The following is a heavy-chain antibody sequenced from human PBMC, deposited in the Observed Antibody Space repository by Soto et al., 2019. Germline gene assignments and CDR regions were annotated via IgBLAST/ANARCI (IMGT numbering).Heavy chain of an antibody. V-gene: IGHV4-31*03. Sequence: SETLSLTCNVSGAPISSGGFYWSWIRQHPGKGPEWIGYIYNSGTTFYNPSLGSRVTMSLDAAKNHFSLELRSVTVADTAVYYCAREPISTPRGVTPVDPWGQGTQVTVSS. CDR1: GAPISSGGFY. CDR3: AREPISTPRGVTPVDP. CDR2: IYNSGTT. D-gene: IGHD3-10*01. J-gene: IGHJ5*02.